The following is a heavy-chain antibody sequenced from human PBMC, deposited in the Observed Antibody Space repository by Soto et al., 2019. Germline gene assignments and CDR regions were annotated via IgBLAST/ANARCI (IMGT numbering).Heavy chain of an antibody. CDR3: AKGVVVITSYRQH. CDR1: GFSFSNYV. V-gene: IGHV3-30*18. J-gene: IGHJ1*01. CDR2: ISYDGSNK. D-gene: IGHD3-22*01. Sequence: QVQLVESGGGVVQSGRSLRLSCAASGFSFSNYVMHWVRQAPGKGLEWVAVISYDGSNKDYADSVKGRFTISRDNSNNTLYLQMNSLTAEDTAVYYCAKGVVVITSYRQHWGQGTLVTVSS.